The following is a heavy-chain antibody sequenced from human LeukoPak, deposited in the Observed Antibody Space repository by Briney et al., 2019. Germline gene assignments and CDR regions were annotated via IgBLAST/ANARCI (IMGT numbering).Heavy chain of an antibody. V-gene: IGHV4-39*01. CDR1: GGSISSSSYY. Sequence: PSETLSLTCTVSGGSISSSSYYWGWIRQPPGKGLEWIGSIYYSGSTYYNPSLKSRVTISVDTSKNQFSLKLSSVTAADTAVYYCARLRWGTGRIYPHPRYNWFDPWGQGTLVTVSS. CDR2: IYYSGST. CDR3: ARLRWGTGRIYPHPRYNWFDP. J-gene: IGHJ5*02. D-gene: IGHD5-12*01.